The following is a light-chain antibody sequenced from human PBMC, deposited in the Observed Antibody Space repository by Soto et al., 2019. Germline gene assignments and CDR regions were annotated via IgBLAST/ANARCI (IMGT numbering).Light chain of an antibody. J-gene: IGLJ1*01. CDR2: EVS. CDR1: SSDVGGYNY. Sequence: QSALTQPASVSGSPGQSITISCTGTSSDVGGYNYVSWYQQHPGKAPKLIIYEVSNRPSGVSNRFSGSKSGNTASLTISGLQAADEADYYSNSYTSKSPGVFGTGTKLTVL. V-gene: IGLV2-14*01. CDR3: NSYTSKSPGV.